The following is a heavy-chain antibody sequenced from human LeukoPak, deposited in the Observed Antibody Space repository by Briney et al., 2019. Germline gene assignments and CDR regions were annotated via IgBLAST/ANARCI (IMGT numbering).Heavy chain of an antibody. Sequence: SETLSLTCTVSGGSISSSNWWSWVRQPPGKGLECIGEIYHLGATNYNPSLKSRVTISVDTSKNQFSLKLSSVTAADTAVYYCARRCIAVKGRLPVGYWGQGTLVTVSS. J-gene: IGHJ4*02. CDR1: GGSISSSNW. CDR2: IYHLGAT. CDR3: ARRCIAVKGRLPVGY. V-gene: IGHV4-4*02. D-gene: IGHD6-19*01.